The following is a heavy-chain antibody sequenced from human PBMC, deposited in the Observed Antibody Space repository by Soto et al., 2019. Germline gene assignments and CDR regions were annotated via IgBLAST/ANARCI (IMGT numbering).Heavy chain of an antibody. J-gene: IGHJ4*02. CDR3: ASVSAYGSGSYYKGGTFDY. V-gene: IGHV4-61*01. Sequence: QVQLQESGPGLVKPSETLYLTCTVSGGSVSSGSYYWSWIRQPPGKGLEWIGCIYYSGSTNYNPSLKSRVTISVDTSKNQFSLKLSSVTAADTAVYYCASVSAYGSGSYYKGGTFDYWGQGTLVTVSS. CDR2: IYYSGST. D-gene: IGHD3-10*01. CDR1: GGSVSSGSYY.